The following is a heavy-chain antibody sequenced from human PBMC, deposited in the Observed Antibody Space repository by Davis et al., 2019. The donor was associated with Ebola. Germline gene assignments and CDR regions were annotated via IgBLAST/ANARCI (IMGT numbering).Heavy chain of an antibody. CDR1: GFTFSSYG. V-gene: IGHV3-33*01. Sequence: GESLKISCAPSGFTFSSYGMEWVRQAPGKGLEWVAAIWYDGSTTYYADSVKGRFTISRDNSKNTLYLQMNGLRAEDTAVYYCARLRYCSINNCHGGAAFDIWGQGTTVTVSS. CDR2: IWYDGSTT. J-gene: IGHJ3*02. CDR3: ARLRYCSINNCHGGAAFDI. D-gene: IGHD2-2*01.